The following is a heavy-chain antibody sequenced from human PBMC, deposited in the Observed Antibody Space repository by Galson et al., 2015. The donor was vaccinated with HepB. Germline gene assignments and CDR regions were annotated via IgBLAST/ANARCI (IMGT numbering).Heavy chain of an antibody. Sequence: SVKVSCKASGGTFSSYAISWVRQAPGQGLEWMGGIIPIFGTANYAQKFQGSVTITADESTSTAYMELSSLRSEDTAVYYCASYCSSTSCYRGSYYYYGMDVWGQGTTVTVSS. CDR3: ASYCSSTSCYRGSYYYYGMDV. CDR1: GGTFSSYA. V-gene: IGHV1-69*13. CDR2: IIPIFGTA. J-gene: IGHJ6*02. D-gene: IGHD2-2*01.